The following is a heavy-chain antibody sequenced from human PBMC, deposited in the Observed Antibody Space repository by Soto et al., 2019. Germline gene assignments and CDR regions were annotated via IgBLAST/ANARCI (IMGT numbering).Heavy chain of an antibody. CDR2: ITGSGAGS. D-gene: IGHD1-26*01. CDR3: AKAYSNSGPNDWVAP. CDR1: GFTFSSYA. J-gene: IGHJ5*02. V-gene: IGHV3-23*01. Sequence: EVQLLESGGGWLQPGGSLRLSCAASGFTFSSYAMNWVRQAPGKGLEWVSGITGSGAGSYYSDSVKGRFTISRDNSKNTLYLQMNSLRAEDTAVYYCAKAYSNSGPNDWVAPWGQGTLVTVSS.